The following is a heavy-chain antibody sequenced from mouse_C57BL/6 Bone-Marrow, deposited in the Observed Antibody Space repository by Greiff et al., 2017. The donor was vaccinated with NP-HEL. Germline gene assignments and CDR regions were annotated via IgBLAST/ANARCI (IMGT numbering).Heavy chain of an antibody. CDR2: INPYNGGT. CDR3: ARATTVALDY. Sequence: EVQLQQSGPVLVKPGASVKMSCKASGYTFTDYYMNWVKQSHGKSLEWIGVINPYNGGTSYNQKFKGKATLTVDKSSSTAYMELNSLTSEDSAVYYCARATTVALDYWGQGTTLTVSS. V-gene: IGHV1-19*01. D-gene: IGHD1-1*01. CDR1: GYTFTDYY. J-gene: IGHJ2*01.